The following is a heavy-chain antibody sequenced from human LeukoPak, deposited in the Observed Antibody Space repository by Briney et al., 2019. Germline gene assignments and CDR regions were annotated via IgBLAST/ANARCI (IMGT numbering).Heavy chain of an antibody. CDR2: ISAYNGNT. V-gene: IGHV1-18*01. CDR1: GYTFTSYG. D-gene: IGHD3-3*01. J-gene: IGHJ6*03. CDR3: ARRLRFLEWTLSYYYYYMDV. Sequence: ASVKVSCKASGYTFTSYGISWMRQAPGQGLEWMGWISAYNGNTNYAQKLQGRVTMTTDTSTGTAYMELRSLRSDDTAVYYCARRLRFLEWTLSYYYYYMDVWGKGTTVTVSS.